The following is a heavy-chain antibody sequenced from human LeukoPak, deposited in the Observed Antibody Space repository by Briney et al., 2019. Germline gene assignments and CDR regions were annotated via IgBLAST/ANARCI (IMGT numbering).Heavy chain of an antibody. CDR1: GYTLTELS. V-gene: IGHV1-24*01. D-gene: IGHD3-3*01. Sequence: ASVKVSCKVSGYTLTELSMHWVRQAPGKGLEWMGGFDPEDGETIYAQKFQGRVTMTEDTSTDTAYMELSSLRSEDTAVYYCARNPDYDFWSGYRDYYYYYGMDVWGQGTTVTVSS. J-gene: IGHJ6*02. CDR3: ARNPDYDFWSGYRDYYYYYGMDV. CDR2: FDPEDGET.